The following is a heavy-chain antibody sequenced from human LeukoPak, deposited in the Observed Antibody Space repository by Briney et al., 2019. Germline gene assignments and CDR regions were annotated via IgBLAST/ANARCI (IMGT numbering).Heavy chain of an antibody. V-gene: IGHV3-23*01. CDR2: VSGSGGNT. Sequence: GGSLRLSCAASGFTFSNYAMSWVRRAPGKGLEWVSVVSGSGGNTYYAGSVQGRFTISRDNSKSTLYLQMNSLRAEDTAVYHCVRAAPHGYDYWGQGTLVTVSS. J-gene: IGHJ4*02. CDR1: GFTFSNYA. CDR3: VRAAPHGYDY. D-gene: IGHD2-15*01.